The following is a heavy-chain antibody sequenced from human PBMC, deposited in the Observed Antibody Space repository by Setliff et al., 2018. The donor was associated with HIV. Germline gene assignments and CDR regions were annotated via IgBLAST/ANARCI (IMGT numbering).Heavy chain of an antibody. CDR3: ARVASGYDYGWLDP. V-gene: IGHV3-21*01. CDR2: ISGDSNYK. Sequence: GGSLRLSCAASGFPFNIYSIYWIRQAPGKGLEWVSSISGDSNYKHYADSVKGRFTVSRDNAKNTLYLQMNSLRAEDTAVYYCARVASGYDYGWLDPWGQGTLVTVSS. J-gene: IGHJ5*02. D-gene: IGHD5-12*01. CDR1: GFPFNIYS.